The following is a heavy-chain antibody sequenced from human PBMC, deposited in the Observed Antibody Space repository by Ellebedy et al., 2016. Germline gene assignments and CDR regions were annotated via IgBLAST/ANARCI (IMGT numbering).Heavy chain of an antibody. D-gene: IGHD2-21*02. CDR2: IFYKGIT. CDR1: DGAMKYYY. V-gene: IGHV4-59*01. CDR3: ASYGGDSGRFDY. J-gene: IGHJ5*01. Sequence: SETLSLNCTVSDGAMKYYYWSWVRQSPGKGLEWIGYIFYKGITNYNPSLKSRATISIDTSKNQFSLKLSSVTAADTAVYFCASYGGDSGRFDYWGHGTLVTVSS.